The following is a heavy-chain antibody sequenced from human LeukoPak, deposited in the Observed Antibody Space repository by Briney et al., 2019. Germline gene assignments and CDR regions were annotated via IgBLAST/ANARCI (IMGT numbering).Heavy chain of an antibody. J-gene: IGHJ4*02. CDR3: ARDREWLIDY. V-gene: IGHV4-4*07. D-gene: IGHD3-3*01. CDR1: GVSLSNYY. Sequence: SETLSLTCTVSGVSLSNYYWNWIRQPAGKGQDWIGRMHTRGSTNYNPSLKSRVTMSVDTFKSQFSLKLSSVTAADTAVYYCARDREWLIDYWGQGTLVTVSS. CDR2: MHTRGST.